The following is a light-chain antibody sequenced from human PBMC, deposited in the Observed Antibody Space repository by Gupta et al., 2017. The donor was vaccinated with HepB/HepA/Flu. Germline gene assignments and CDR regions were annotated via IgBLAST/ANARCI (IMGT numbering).Light chain of an antibody. V-gene: IGLV1-51*01. CDR1: DSNIGDNY. Sequence: QSVSTQPPSVSAAPGHTVTISCPGSDSNIGDNYVSWYQQRPGTAPKLLIFDNNKRHSGIPDRFSGAKSDTSATLDITGLQTGDEADYYCGSWDSSLSAGLFGTGTKFTVL. CDR3: GSWDSSLSAGL. J-gene: IGLJ1*01. CDR2: DNN.